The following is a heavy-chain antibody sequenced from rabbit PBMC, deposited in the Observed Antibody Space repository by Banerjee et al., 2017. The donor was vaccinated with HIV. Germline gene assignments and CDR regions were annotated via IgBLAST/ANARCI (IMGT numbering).Heavy chain of an antibody. CDR2: TYIGDGTT. Sequence: QSLEESGGDLVKPGASLTLTCTASGLDFSSGHDMCWVRQAPGKGLEWIACTYIGDGTTDYASWAKGRFTISRISSTTVTLQMTSLTAADTATYFCAGDPTTIHYNVGLWGPGTLVTVS. D-gene: IGHD1-1*01. CDR3: AGDPTTIHYNVGL. CDR1: GLDFSSGHD. V-gene: IGHV1S40*01. J-gene: IGHJ4*01.